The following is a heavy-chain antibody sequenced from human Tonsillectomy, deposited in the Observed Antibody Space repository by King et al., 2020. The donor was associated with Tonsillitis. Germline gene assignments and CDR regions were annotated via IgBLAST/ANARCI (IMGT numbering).Heavy chain of an antibody. J-gene: IGHJ3*02. D-gene: IGHD1-26*01. CDR3: ASQGPIVGADDAFDM. Sequence: QLVQSGGGVVRPGGSLRLSCAASGFTFHDYGMSWVRQVPGKGLEWVSGVNWNRGSTGYADSVKGRFTISRDNAKNSLYLQMNSLRAEDTALYYCASQGPIVGADDAFDMWGQGTVVTASS. CDR2: VNWNRGST. CDR1: GFTFHDYG. V-gene: IGHV3-20*04.